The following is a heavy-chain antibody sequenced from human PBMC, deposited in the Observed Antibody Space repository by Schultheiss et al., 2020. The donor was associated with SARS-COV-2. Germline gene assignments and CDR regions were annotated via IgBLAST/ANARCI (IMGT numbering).Heavy chain of an antibody. Sequence: GGSLRLSCAASGFTVSSNYMSWVRQAPGKGLEWVAVISYDGSNKYYADSVKGRFTISRDNAKNSLYVQMNSLRAEDTAIYYCASGIYAGVGDWGQGTLVTVSS. CDR1: GFTVSSNY. J-gene: IGHJ4*02. V-gene: IGHV3-30*03. CDR3: ASGIYAGVGD. D-gene: IGHD3-3*01. CDR2: ISYDGSNK.